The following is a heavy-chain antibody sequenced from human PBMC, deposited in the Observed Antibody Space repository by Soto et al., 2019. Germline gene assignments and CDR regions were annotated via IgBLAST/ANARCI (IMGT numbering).Heavy chain of an antibody. CDR1: GFTFTRYS. CDR2: ISSTTNYI. CDR3: ARESEGLTSNFDY. V-gene: IGHV3-21*06. Sequence: LRLSCAASGFTFTRYSMNWVRQAPGKGLEWVSSISSTTNYIYYGDSMKGRFTISRDNAKNSLYLEMNSLRAEDTAVYYCARESEGLTSNFDYWGQGTLVTVSS. J-gene: IGHJ4*02.